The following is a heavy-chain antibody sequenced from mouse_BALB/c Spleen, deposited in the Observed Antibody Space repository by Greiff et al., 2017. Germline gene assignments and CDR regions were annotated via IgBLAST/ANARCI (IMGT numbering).Heavy chain of an antibody. CDR1: GYSITSDYA. J-gene: IGHJ4*01. CDR2: ISYSGST. Sequence: EVQLVESGPGLVKPSQSLSLTCTVTGYSITSDYAWNWIRQFPGNKLEWMGYISYSGSTSYNPSLKSRISITRDTSKNQFFLQLNSVTTEDTATYCCARSEAMDYWGQGTSVTVSS. V-gene: IGHV3-2*02. CDR3: ARSEAMDY.